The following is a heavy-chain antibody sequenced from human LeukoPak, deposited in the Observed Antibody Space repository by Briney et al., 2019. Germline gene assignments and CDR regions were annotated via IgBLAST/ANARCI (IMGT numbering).Heavy chain of an antibody. CDR3: ARENSGSYREFDY. J-gene: IGHJ4*02. Sequence: SETLSLTCAVYGGSFSGYYWSWIRQPPGKGLEWIGEINHSGSTNYNPSLKSRVTISVDTSKNQFSLKLSSVTAADTAVFYCARENSGSYREFDYWGQGTLVTVSS. CDR2: INHSGST. CDR1: GGSFSGYY. D-gene: IGHD1-26*01. V-gene: IGHV4-34*01.